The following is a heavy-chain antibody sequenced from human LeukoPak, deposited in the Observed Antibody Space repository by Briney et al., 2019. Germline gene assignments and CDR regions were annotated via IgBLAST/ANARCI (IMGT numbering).Heavy chain of an antibody. CDR3: ARRGRTGSTFDY. V-gene: IGHV4-39*01. CDR1: GGSINSGSYY. J-gene: IGHJ4*02. Sequence: SETLSLTCTVSGGSINSGSYYWGFIRQPPGKGLEWIGSLFYTGSTYYNPSLESRVTISADTSKNQFSLKPNSVTAADTAVYYCARRGRTGSTFDYWGQGTLVTVSS. CDR2: LFYTGST. D-gene: IGHD1-1*01.